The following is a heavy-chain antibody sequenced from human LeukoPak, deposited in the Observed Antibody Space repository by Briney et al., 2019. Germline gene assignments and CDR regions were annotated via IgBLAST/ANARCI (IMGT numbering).Heavy chain of an antibody. CDR1: GGSISSSSYY. CDR2: IYYSGST. J-gene: IGHJ3*02. V-gene: IGHV4-39*07. Sequence: SETLALTCTVSGGSISSSSYYWGWIRQPPGKGLEWIGSIYYSGSTYYNPSLKSRVTISVDTSKNQFSLKLSSVTAADTAVYYCARDPSYRGADAFDIWGQGTMVTVSS. D-gene: IGHD3-16*02. CDR3: ARDPSYRGADAFDI.